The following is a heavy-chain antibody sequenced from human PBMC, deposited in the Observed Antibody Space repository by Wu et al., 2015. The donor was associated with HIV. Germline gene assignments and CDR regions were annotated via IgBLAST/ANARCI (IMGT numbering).Heavy chain of an antibody. CDR1: GYSFTTHG. CDR3: ARRNSTLVGTVYQYCGMDV. D-gene: IGHD1-26*01. CDR2: ISTYNGNT. V-gene: IGHV1-18*01. J-gene: IGHJ6*02. Sequence: QVHLVQSGTEVKKPRASVKVSCKASGYSFTTHGISWVRQAPGRGLEWMGWISTYNGNTKYAQKLQGRVTMTTDTSTSTVYMELRSLSSDDTAIYYCARRNSTLVGTVYQYCGMDVWGQGTTVTVPS.